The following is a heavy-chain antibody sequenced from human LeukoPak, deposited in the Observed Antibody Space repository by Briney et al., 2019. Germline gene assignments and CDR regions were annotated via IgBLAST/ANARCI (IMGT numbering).Heavy chain of an antibody. CDR1: GFTFSSYE. CDR3: ATGEGH. Sequence: GGSLRLSCAASGFTFSSYEMNWVRQAPGKGLEWVATIKQDGSAKYYVDSVKGRFTISRDNAKKTLYLEMNTLRAEDTAVYYCATGEGHWGQGTLVTVSS. CDR2: IKQDGSAK. V-gene: IGHV3-7*01. D-gene: IGHD2-21*01. J-gene: IGHJ4*02.